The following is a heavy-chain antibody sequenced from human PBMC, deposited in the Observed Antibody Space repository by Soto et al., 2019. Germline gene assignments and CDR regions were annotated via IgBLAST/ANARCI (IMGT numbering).Heavy chain of an antibody. J-gene: IGHJ5*02. V-gene: IGHV3-74*01. CDR3: ARDYMLRGRDSNWFDP. D-gene: IGHD3-10*01. CDR2: INTDGRST. CDR1: GFTFSSYE. Sequence: GGSLRLSCAASGFTFSSYEMNWVRQAPGKGLVWVSRINTDGRSTTYADSVKGRFAISRDNAQNTLYLQMNSLRAEDTAVYYCARDYMLRGRDSNWFDPWGQGTLVTVSS.